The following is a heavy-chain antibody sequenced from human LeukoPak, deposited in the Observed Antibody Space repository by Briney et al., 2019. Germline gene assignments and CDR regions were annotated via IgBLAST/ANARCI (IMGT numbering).Heavy chain of an antibody. CDR2: IRYDGSDE. Sequence: GGSLRLSCAASGFAFSNYGMHWVRQAPGKGLEWVAFIRYDGSDEYYADSVKGRITISRDNSYNTLYLQMNSLRSEDTAVYYCAKDRGYDILTGSDWYLDLWGRGTLLTVSS. V-gene: IGHV3-30*02. CDR1: GFAFSNYG. D-gene: IGHD3-9*01. J-gene: IGHJ2*01. CDR3: AKDRGYDILTGSDWYLDL.